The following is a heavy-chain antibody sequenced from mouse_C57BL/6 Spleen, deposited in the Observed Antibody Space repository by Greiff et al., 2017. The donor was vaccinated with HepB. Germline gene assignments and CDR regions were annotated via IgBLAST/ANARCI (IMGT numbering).Heavy chain of an antibody. V-gene: IGHV3-6*01. Sequence: EVKLMESGPGLVKPSQSLSLTCSVTGYSITSGYYWNWIRQFPGNKLEWMGYISYDGSNNYNPSLKNRISITRDTSKNQFFLKLNSVTTEDTATYYCARDNYDYGGDYWGQGTTLTVSS. CDR3: ARDNYDYGGDY. CDR2: ISYDGSN. J-gene: IGHJ2*01. D-gene: IGHD2-4*01. CDR1: GYSITSGYY.